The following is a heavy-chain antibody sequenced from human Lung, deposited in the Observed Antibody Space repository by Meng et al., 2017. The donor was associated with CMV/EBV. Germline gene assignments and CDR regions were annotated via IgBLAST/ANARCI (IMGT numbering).Heavy chain of an antibody. Sequence: ESXKISCAASGFTFRTSWMSWVRQAPGRGLEWVANIKHDGSEEYYVDSLTGRFTISRDNAKNSLYLQMNSLRAEDTALYYCARDPGFGALDFWGQGTLVNVYS. D-gene: IGHD3-10*01. CDR2: IKHDGSEE. CDR1: GFTFRTSW. V-gene: IGHV3-7*01. CDR3: ARDPGFGALDF. J-gene: IGHJ4*02.